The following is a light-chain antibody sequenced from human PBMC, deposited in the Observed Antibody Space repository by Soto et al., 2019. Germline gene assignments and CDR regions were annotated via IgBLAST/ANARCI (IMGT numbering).Light chain of an antibody. V-gene: IGLV2-18*02. CDR1: SSDVGSYNR. CDR3: NSYTGSSTYV. Sequence: QSALTQPPSVSGSPRQSVAISCTGTSSDVGSYNRVSWYQQPPGAVPKLMIYEVSNRPSGVPDRFSGSKSGNTASLTISGLQAEDEADYYCNSYTGSSTYVFGTGTKVTVL. CDR2: EVS. J-gene: IGLJ1*01.